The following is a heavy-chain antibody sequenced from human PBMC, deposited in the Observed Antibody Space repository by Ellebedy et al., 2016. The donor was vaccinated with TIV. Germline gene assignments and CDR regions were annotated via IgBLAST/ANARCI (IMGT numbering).Heavy chain of an antibody. V-gene: IGHV3-30-3*01. CDR1: GITSSSYA. CDR3: ARGFGYSYGRTDY. J-gene: IGHJ4*02. Sequence: PGGSLRLSCAASGITSSSYAMHWVPQAPGKGLEWVAVISYDGSNKYYADSVKVRFTISRDNSKNTLYLQMNSLRAEDTAVYYCARGFGYSYGRTDYWGQGTLVTVSS. D-gene: IGHD5-18*01. CDR2: ISYDGSNK.